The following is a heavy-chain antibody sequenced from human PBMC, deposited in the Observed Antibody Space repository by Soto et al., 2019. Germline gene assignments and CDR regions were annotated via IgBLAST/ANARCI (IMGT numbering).Heavy chain of an antibody. V-gene: IGHV3-48*03. Sequence: PGGSLRLSCAVSGFTFSSYEMNWVRQAPGKGLEWVSYIGTSGKTIYYADSVRGRFTISRDNAKNSLYLQMNSLRAEDTAVYFCARDPAIYSGKFDYGLDVWGRGTTVTV. CDR1: GFTFSSYE. CDR2: IGTSGKTI. CDR3: ARDPAIYSGKFDYGLDV. J-gene: IGHJ6*02. D-gene: IGHD4-4*01.